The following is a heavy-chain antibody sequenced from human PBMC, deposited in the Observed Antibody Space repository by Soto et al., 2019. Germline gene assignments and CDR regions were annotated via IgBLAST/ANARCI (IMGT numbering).Heavy chain of an antibody. CDR1: GYTFTGYY. Sequence: QVQLVQSGAEVKKPGASVKVSCKASGYTFTGYYMHWVRQAPGQGLEWMGWINPNSGGTNYAQKFQGWVTMTRDTSISTAYMELSRLGSDDTAVYYCARSSLLWFGELGNWFDPWGQGTLVTVSS. CDR2: INPNSGGT. V-gene: IGHV1-2*04. D-gene: IGHD3-10*01. J-gene: IGHJ5*02. CDR3: ARSSLLWFGELGNWFDP.